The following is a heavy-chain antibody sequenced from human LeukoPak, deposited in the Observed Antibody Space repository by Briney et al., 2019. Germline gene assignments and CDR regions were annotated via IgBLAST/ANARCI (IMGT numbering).Heavy chain of an antibody. CDR3: ARELNYYDSSGYYY. V-gene: IGHV1-2*02. CDR1: GYTFTGYY. J-gene: IGHJ4*02. D-gene: IGHD3-22*01. CDR2: INPNSGGT. Sequence: GASVKVSCKASGYTFTGYYMHWVRQAPGQGLEWVGWINPNSGGTNYAQKFQGRVTMTRDTSISTAYMELSRLRSDDTAVYYCARELNYYDSSGYYYWGQGTLVTVSS.